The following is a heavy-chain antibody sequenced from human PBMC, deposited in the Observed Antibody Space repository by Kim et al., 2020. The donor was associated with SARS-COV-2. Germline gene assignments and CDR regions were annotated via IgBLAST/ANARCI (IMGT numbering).Heavy chain of an antibody. D-gene: IGHD4-17*01. J-gene: IGHJ4*02. Sequence: ESVKSRITINPDPSKNQFSLQLNSVTPEDTAVYYCARERDYGGNSADFDYWGQGTLVTVSS. CDR3: ARERDYGGNSADFDY. V-gene: IGHV6-1*01.